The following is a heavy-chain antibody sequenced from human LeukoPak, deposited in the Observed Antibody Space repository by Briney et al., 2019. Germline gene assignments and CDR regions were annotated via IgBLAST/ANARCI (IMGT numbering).Heavy chain of an antibody. J-gene: IGHJ4*02. CDR1: GYTFTNYF. V-gene: IGHV1-46*01. CDR2: INPSGGGT. D-gene: IGHD7-27*01. CDR3: ARGQSKCLGH. Sequence: ASVTVSCKASGYTFTNYFMHWVRQAPGQGLEWMGVINPSGGGTTYAQRFQGRVTMTRDTSTSTVHMELSSLRSEDTAVYYCARGQSKCLGHWGQGTLVTVSS.